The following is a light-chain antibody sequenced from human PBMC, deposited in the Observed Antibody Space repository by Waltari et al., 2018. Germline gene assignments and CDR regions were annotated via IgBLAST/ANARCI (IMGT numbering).Light chain of an antibody. CDR2: DVS. J-gene: IGLJ2*01. CDR3: SSYTSRNTHVI. Sequence: QSALIQPASVSGSPGQLITLSCTGSSSDFGGYDFFSCSQRPPGNAPQLLISDVSRRPSAVPNRFSGSKSGNRASLTISGLRPEDEGDYYCSSYTSRNTHVIFGGGTKLTVL. V-gene: IGLV2-14*03. CDR1: SSDFGGYDF.